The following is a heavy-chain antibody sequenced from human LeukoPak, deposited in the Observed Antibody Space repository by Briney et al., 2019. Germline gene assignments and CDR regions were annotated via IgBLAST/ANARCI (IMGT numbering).Heavy chain of an antibody. J-gene: IGHJ4*02. CDR2: IIPIFGTA. Sequence: SVKVSCKASGYTFTSYAISWVRQAPGQGLEWMGGIIPIFGTANYAQKFQGRVTITADESTSTAYMELSSLRSEDTAVYYCARDARGYSYIDYWGQGTLVTVSS. V-gene: IGHV1-69*13. CDR1: GYTFTSYA. CDR3: ARDARGYSYIDY. D-gene: IGHD5-18*01.